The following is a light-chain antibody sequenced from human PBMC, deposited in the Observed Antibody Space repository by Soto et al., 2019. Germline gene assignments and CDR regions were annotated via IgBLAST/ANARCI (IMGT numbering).Light chain of an antibody. CDR1: NIGSKN. J-gene: IGLJ2*01. Sequence: SYELTQPPSVSVAPGQTARITCGGNNIGSKNVHWYQQKSGQAPTLVVYDDRSRPSGIPERLSGSNSGNTATLTISRVEAGDEADYYCQVWDSSTDHVIFGGGTQLTVL. V-gene: IGLV3-21*02. CDR2: DDR. CDR3: QVWDSSTDHVI.